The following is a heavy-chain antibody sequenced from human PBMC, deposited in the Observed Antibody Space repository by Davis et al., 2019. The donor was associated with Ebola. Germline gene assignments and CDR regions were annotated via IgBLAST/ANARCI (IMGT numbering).Heavy chain of an antibody. V-gene: IGHV3-64D*08. CDR2: ISSNGGST. D-gene: IGHD2-2*01. CDR3: VKDLTWVVVPTTLDY. Sequence: GESLKISCSASGFTFSSYAMHWVRQAPGKGLEYVSAISSNGGSTYYADSVKGRFTISRDNSKNTLYLQMSSLRAEDTAVYYCVKDLTWVVVPTTLDYWGQGTLVTVSS. J-gene: IGHJ4*02. CDR1: GFTFSSYA.